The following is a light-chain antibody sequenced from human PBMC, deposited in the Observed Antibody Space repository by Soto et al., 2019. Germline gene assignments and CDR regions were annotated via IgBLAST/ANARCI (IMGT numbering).Light chain of an antibody. J-gene: IGKJ2*01. CDR2: GAS. CDR3: QQYGSSPSYT. Sequence: ETVLTQSPGTLSLSPGERATLSCRASQSVSSTYLAWYQQKPGQAPRLLIYGASSRATGIPDRFSGSGSGTDFTLTINRLEPGDIAVYFCQQYGSSPSYTFGQGTKLEIK. CDR1: QSVSSTY. V-gene: IGKV3-20*01.